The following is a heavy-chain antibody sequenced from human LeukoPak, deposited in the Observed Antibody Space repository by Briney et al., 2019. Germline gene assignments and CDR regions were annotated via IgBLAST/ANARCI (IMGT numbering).Heavy chain of an antibody. D-gene: IGHD3-9*01. CDR2: INHSGST. V-gene: IGHV4-34*01. J-gene: IGHJ4*02. Sequence: PSETLSLTCAVYGGSFSGYYWSWIRQPPGKGLEWIGEINHSGSTNYNPSLKSRVTISVDTPKNQFSLKLSSVTAADTAVYYCARAGYYDIFNYWGQGTLVTVSS. CDR1: GGSFSGYY. CDR3: ARAGYYDIFNY.